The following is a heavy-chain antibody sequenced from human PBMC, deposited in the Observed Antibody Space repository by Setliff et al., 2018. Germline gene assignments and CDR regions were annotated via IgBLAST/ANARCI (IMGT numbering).Heavy chain of an antibody. CDR3: ASALIRRVAVDGKSQFDY. D-gene: IGHD6-19*01. CDR1: GGTFSSYT. J-gene: IGHJ4*01. V-gene: IGHV1-69*02. Sequence: SVKVSCKASGGTFSSYTISWVRQAPGQGLEWMGRIIPILGIANYAQKFKGRVTITKDESTSSAYLEMINLRSEDTAVYYCASALIRRVAVDGKSQFDYWGQGTLVTVSS. CDR2: IIPILGIA.